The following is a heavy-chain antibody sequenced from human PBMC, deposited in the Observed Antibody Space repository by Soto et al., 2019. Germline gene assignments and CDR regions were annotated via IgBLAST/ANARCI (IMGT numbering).Heavy chain of an antibody. CDR1: GFTFSTYW. V-gene: IGHV3-74*01. D-gene: IGHD6-13*01. Sequence: EVQLVESGGCLVQPGGSLRLSCAASGFTFSTYWMHWVRQAPGKGLVWVSRINSDGSSASYVDSVRGRFTISRDNAKNTVYLQMISLRAEDTAVYYCARQAEAAVGTVGYWGQGTLVTVSS. CDR2: INSDGSSA. CDR3: ARQAEAAVGTVGY. J-gene: IGHJ4*02.